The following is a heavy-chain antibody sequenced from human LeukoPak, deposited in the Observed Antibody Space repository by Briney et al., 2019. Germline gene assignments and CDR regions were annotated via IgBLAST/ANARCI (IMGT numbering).Heavy chain of an antibody. V-gene: IGHV4-39*01. CDR1: GGSITSSSYY. CDR3: ARRISGWVFDY. CDR2: IYYSGST. J-gene: IGHJ4*02. Sequence: SETLSLTCTVSGGSITSSSYYWGWIRQPPGKGLEWIGSIYYSGSTYYNPSLESRVTISVDTSKNQFSLKLSSVTAADTAVYHCARRISGWVFDYWGQGTLVTVSS. D-gene: IGHD6-19*01.